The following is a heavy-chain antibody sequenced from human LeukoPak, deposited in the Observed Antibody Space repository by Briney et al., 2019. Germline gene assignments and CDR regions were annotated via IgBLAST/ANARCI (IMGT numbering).Heavy chain of an antibody. V-gene: IGHV1-69*13. CDR3: ARALLWFGELYNWFDP. CDR2: IIPIFGTA. CDR1: GGTFSSYA. D-gene: IGHD3-10*01. J-gene: IGHJ5*02. Sequence: SVKVSCKASGGTFSSYAISWVRQAPGQGLEWRGGIIPIFGTANYAQKFQGRVTITADESTSTAYMELSSLRSEDTAVYYCARALLWFGELYNWFDPWGQGTLVTVSS.